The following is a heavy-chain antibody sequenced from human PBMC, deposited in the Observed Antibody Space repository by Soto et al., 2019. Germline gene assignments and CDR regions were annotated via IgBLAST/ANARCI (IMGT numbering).Heavy chain of an antibody. J-gene: IGHJ5*02. D-gene: IGHD6-19*01. V-gene: IGHV4-34*01. CDR2: INHSGST. CDR3: ARAYGLAVAGQTNWFDP. CDR1: GGSFSGYY. Sequence: SETLSLTCAVYGGSFSGYYWSWIRQPPGKGLEWIGEINHSGSTNYNPSLKSRVTISVDTSKNQFSLKLSSVTAADTAVYYGARAYGLAVAGQTNWFDPWGQGTLVTVSS.